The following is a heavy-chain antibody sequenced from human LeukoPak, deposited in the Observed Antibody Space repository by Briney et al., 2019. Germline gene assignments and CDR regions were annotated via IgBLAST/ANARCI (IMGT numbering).Heavy chain of an antibody. CDR2: IYYSGST. J-gene: IGHJ6*02. Sequence: PSETLSLTCTVSGGSTSSYYWSWIRQPPGKGLEWIGYIYYSGSTNYNPSLKSRVTISVDTSKNQFSLKLSSVTAADTAVYYCARDRGAYCGGDCYSRPRGDYGMDVWGQGTTVTVSS. V-gene: IGHV4-59*01. D-gene: IGHD2-21*02. CDR3: ARDRGAYCGGDCYSRPRGDYGMDV. CDR1: GGSTSSYY.